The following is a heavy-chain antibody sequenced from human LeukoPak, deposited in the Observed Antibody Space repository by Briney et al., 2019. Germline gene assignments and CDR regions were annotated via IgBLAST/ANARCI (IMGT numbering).Heavy chain of an antibody. CDR3: ARGAVVVAASHYYYYYMDV. CDR2: ISGSGGST. D-gene: IGHD2-15*01. Sequence: PGGSLRLSCAASGFTFSSYAMSWVRQAPGKGLEWVSAISGSGGSTHYADSVKGRFTISRDNAKNSLYLQMNSLRAEDTAVYYCARGAVVVAASHYYYYYMDVWGKGTTVTVSS. V-gene: IGHV3-23*01. J-gene: IGHJ6*03. CDR1: GFTFSSYA.